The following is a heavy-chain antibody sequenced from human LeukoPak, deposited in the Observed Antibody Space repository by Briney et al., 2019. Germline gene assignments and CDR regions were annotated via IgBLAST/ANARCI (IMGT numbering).Heavy chain of an antibody. D-gene: IGHD3-22*01. V-gene: IGHV4-39*02. Sequence: SETLSLTCTVSGGSISSSDYYWAWIRQPPGKGLEWLGSIYYSGTTYYKPSLKSRVTISVDTSKNQFSLKLSSVTAADTAVYYCARETYYYDSSGSHFDYWGQGTLVTVSS. CDR2: IYYSGTT. CDR3: ARETYYYDSSGSHFDY. J-gene: IGHJ4*02. CDR1: GGSISSSDYY.